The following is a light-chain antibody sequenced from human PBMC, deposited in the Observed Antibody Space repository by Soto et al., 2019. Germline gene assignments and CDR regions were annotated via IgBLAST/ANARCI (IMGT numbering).Light chain of an antibody. CDR3: QQFNQWPLT. V-gene: IGKV3-15*01. J-gene: IGKJ4*01. Sequence: EIVMTQSPATLSVSPGERVTLSCRASQSVYSNLAWYQQKPGQAPRLLIHGSFTRATGIPARFSGSGSGPEFTLTCSSLQSEDFAVYYCQQFNQWPLTFGGGTKVEIK. CDR2: GSF. CDR1: QSVYSN.